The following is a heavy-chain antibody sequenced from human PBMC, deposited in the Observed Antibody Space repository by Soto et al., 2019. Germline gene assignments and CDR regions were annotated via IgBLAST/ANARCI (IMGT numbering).Heavy chain of an antibody. D-gene: IGHD6-13*01. CDR2: IYWDDDK. V-gene: IGHV2-5*02. J-gene: IGHJ4*02. CDR1: GFSLSTSGVG. Sequence: QITLKESGPTLVKPTQTLTLTCTFSGFSLSTSGVGVGWIRQPPGKALEWLALIYWDDDKRYSPSLKSRLTINKDTSKNQVVLKMTNMDPGDTATNFCAEGAAGSFQLWGQGTLVTVSS. CDR3: AEGAAGSFQL.